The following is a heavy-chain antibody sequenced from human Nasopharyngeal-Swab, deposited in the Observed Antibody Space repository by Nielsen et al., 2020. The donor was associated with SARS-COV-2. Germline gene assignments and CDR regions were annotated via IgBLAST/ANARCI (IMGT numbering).Heavy chain of an antibody. D-gene: IGHD6-6*01. J-gene: IGHJ4*02. CDR3: AAGGDSSSSTFDY. CDR2: ISGSGGST. V-gene: IGHV3-23*01. CDR1: GFTFDDYA. Sequence: GESLKISCAASGFTFDDYAMHWVRQAPGKGLEWVSAISGSGGSTYYADSVKGRFTISRANSKNTLYLQMNSLRAEDTAVYYCAAGGDSSSSTFDYWGQGTLVTVSS.